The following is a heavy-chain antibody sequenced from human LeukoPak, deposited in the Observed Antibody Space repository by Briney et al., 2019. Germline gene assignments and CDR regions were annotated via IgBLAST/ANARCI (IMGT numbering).Heavy chain of an antibody. CDR3: ARDTPGFGGDDFDY. V-gene: IGHV3-30*02. D-gene: IGHD2-21*01. CDR2: IQAGGDEK. J-gene: IGHJ4*02. Sequence: GGSLRLSCAASGFAFSTYGMHWVRQAPGKGLEWMTFIQAGGDEKYYAESVKGRFTVSRDNSKNTLYLQMNSLRAEDTAVYYCARDTPGFGGDDFDYWGQGALVTVSS. CDR1: GFAFSTYG.